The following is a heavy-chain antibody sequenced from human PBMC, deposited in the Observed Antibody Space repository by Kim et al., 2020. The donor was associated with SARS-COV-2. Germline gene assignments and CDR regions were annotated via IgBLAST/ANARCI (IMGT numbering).Heavy chain of an antibody. D-gene: IGHD3-10*01. J-gene: IGHJ4*02. CDR3: LGGYYFDY. V-gene: IGHV1-3*01. CDR2: IHCGDGYT. CDR1: GYTFPRDS. Sequence: ASVKVSCKTSGYTFPRDSIHWVRQAPGQGLEWMGAIHCGDGYTKYSEKFQGRATFTRDTSASTAYMELSGLRSEDSAVFYCLGGYYFDYWGQGTPVTVSS.